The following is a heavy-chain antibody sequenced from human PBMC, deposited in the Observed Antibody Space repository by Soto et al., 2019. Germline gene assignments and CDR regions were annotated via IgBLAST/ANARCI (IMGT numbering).Heavy chain of an antibody. Sequence: QVQLVQSGAEVRKPGSSVKVSCKASGGTFSRHAISWVRQAPGQGLEWMGGIIPIFGTANHAQKFQGRVTIIADESTSTVYIELSSLRSEDTAMYYCARGWGYDSNDYYYAYWGQVTLVIVSS. CDR3: ARGWGYDSNDYYYAY. CDR1: GGTFSRHA. CDR2: IIPIFGTA. J-gene: IGHJ4*02. V-gene: IGHV1-69*01. D-gene: IGHD3-22*01.